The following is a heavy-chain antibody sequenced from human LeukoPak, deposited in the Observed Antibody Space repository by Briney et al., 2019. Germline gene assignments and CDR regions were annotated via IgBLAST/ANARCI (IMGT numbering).Heavy chain of an antibody. D-gene: IGHD3-3*01. Sequence: NSSETLSLTCAVSGGSISSSNWWSWVRQPPGKGLEWIGEIYHTGNTNYNPSLKSRVTISVDKSKNQFSLKLSSVTAADTAVYYCARTPFFGVGNPKYYYYYGMDVWGQGTTVTVSS. J-gene: IGHJ6*02. CDR3: ARTPFFGVGNPKYYYYYGMDV. V-gene: IGHV4-4*02. CDR1: GGSISSSNW. CDR2: IYHTGNT.